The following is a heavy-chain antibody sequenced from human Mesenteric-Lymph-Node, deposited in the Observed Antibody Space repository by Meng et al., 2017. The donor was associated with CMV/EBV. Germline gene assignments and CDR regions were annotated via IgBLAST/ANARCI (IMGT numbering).Heavy chain of an antibody. V-gene: IGHV3-9*01. CDR3: AKVFNWRAITVGTHYFDY. CDR2: ISWTSGSI. D-gene: IGHD5-12*01. CDR1: GFTFGSYS. J-gene: IGHJ4*02. Sequence: GGSLRLSCAASGFTFGSYSMNWVRQAPGKGLEWVSGISWTSGSIVYADSVKGRFTISRDNAKNSLYLQMNSLRTDDTALYYCAKVFNWRAITVGTHYFDYWGRGTLVTVSS.